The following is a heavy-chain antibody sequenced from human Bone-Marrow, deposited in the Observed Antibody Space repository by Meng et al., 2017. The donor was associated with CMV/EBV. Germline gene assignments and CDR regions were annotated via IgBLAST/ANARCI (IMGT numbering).Heavy chain of an antibody. V-gene: IGHV5-51*01. CDR3: ARHRDAYCGGDCYSGAFDI. Sequence: KVFCKGSGYSFTSYWIGWVRQMPGKGLEWMGIIYPGDSDTRYSPSFQGQVTILADKSISTAYLQRSSLKTSDTAMYYCARHRDAYCGGDCYSGAFDIWGQGTMVTVSS. D-gene: IGHD2-21*01. CDR1: GYSFTSYW. J-gene: IGHJ3*02. CDR2: IYPGDSDT.